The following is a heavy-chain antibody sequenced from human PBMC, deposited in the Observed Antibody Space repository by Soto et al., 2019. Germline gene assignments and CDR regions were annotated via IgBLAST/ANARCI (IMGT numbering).Heavy chain of an antibody. V-gene: IGHV4-34*01. CDR1: GGSISPSY. D-gene: IGHD2-15*01. Sequence: PSETLSLTCTVSGGSISPSYWNWVRQPPGKGLEWIGEINHIGTTNYNPSLKSRVTISVDTSKNQFSLKLSSVTAADTAVYYCARSWYDAFDIWGQGTMVTVSS. CDR3: ARSWYDAFDI. CDR2: INHIGTT. J-gene: IGHJ3*02.